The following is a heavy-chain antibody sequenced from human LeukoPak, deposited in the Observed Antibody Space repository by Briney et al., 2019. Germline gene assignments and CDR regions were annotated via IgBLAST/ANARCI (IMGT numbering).Heavy chain of an antibody. CDR2: ISGNGGST. J-gene: IGHJ5*02. CDR1: GFTFTDYV. CDR3: AKYWGSGTPFDP. D-gene: IGHD6-25*01. V-gene: IGHV3-23*01. Sequence: PGGSLRLSCAASGFTFTDYVMTWVRQGPEKGLEWVSSISGNGGSTYYADSIKGRFTISRDNSKNTLYLQMNSPRAEDTAVYYCAKYWGSGTPFDPWGQGTLVTVSS.